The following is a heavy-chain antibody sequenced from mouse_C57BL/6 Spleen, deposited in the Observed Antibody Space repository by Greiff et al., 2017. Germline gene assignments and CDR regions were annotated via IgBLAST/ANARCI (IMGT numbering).Heavy chain of an antibody. J-gene: IGHJ4*01. V-gene: IGHV1-54*01. D-gene: IGHD2-3*01. CDR3: ARAMDEGAMDD. CDR2: INPGSGGT. CDR1: GYAFTNYL. Sequence: QVQLQQSGAELVRPGTSVKVSCKASGYAFTNYLIEWVKQRPGQGLEWIGVINPGSGGTNYNEKFKGKATLTADKSSSTAYMQLSSLPSEDSAVDCCARAMDEGAMDDWGQGTSVTVSS.